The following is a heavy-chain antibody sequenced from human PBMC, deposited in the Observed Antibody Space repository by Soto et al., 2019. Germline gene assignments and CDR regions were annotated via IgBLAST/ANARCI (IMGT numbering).Heavy chain of an antibody. J-gene: IGHJ4*02. CDR1: GFKVSSYA. CDR3: AKVSSSWYAGFFDL. Sequence: GAERRSYEACGFKVSSYARSWVRQAKGKGLEWVSGLSDSGGSIYYADSVKGRFTISRDNSMNTLYLQMNTLRAEDTAVYYCAKVSSSWYAGFFDLWGQGTLVTVSS. D-gene: IGHD6-13*01. CDR2: LSDSGGSI. V-gene: IGHV3-23*01.